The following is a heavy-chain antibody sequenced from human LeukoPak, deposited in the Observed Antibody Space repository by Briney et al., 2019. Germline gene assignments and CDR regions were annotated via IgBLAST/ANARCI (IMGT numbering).Heavy chain of an antibody. CDR2: IYYSGST. CDR3: ARGGGRRYYYYGMDV. Sequence: SETLSLTCTVSGGSISSGGYYWSWIRQPPGKGLEWIGYIYYSGSTYYNPSLKSRVTISVDTSKNQFSLKLSSVTAADTAVYYCARGGGRRYYYYGMDVWGKGTTVTVSS. D-gene: IGHD1-26*01. CDR1: GGSISSGGYY. V-gene: IGHV4-30-4*01. J-gene: IGHJ6*04.